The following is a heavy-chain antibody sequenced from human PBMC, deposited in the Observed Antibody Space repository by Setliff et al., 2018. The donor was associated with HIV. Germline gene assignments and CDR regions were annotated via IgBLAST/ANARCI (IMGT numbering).Heavy chain of an antibody. Sequence: ASVKVSCKASGYTFSNHTIHWVRQAPGKRPEWMGWLNAGYGNTKYSQKLQGRVTITGDISASTAYMELSSLRSEDTAVYYCARSGLVYDDVLTGPPTDYWGQGTLVTVSS. CDR3: ARSGLVYDDVLTGPPTDY. V-gene: IGHV1-3*01. J-gene: IGHJ4*02. D-gene: IGHD3-9*01. CDR2: LNAGYGNT. CDR1: GYTFSNHT.